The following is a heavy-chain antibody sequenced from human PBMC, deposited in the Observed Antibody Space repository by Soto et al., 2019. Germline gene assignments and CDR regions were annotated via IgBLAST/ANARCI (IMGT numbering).Heavy chain of an antibody. J-gene: IGHJ6*03. V-gene: IGHV4-59*01. Sequence: SETLSLTCTVSGGSISSYYWSWIRQPPGKGLEWIGYIYYSGSTNYNPSLKSRVTISVDTSKNQFSLKLSSVTAADTAVYYCARRDIVVVPAATGNYYYYYMDVWGKGTTVTVSS. D-gene: IGHD2-2*01. CDR3: ARRDIVVVPAATGNYYYYYMDV. CDR2: IYYSGST. CDR1: GGSISSYY.